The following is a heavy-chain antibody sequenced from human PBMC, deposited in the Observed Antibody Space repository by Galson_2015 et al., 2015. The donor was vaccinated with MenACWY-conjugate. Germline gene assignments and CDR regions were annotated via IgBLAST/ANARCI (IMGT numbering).Heavy chain of an antibody. V-gene: IGHV3-30*01. Sequence: SLRLSCAASGFTFSIYAMHWVRQAPGKGLEWVAVMSYDGTIQYYADPVKGRFTISRDNSKNTLSLQMNSLRAEDTAVYYCASAYCRSSSTSTCTNHFQYWGQGTLVTVSS. J-gene: IGHJ1*01. CDR2: MSYDGTIQ. CDR1: GFTFSIYA. CDR3: ASAYCRSSSTSTCTNHFQY. D-gene: IGHD2-2*01.